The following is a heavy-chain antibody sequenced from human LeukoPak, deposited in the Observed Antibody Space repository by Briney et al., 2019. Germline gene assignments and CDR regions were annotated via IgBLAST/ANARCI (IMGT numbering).Heavy chain of an antibody. Sequence: SETLSLTCTVSGGSISSSSYYWGWIRQPPGKGLEWIGSIYYSGSTYYNPSLKSRVTISVDTSKNQFSLKLSSVTAADTAVYYCARDRASYYDFWSGYYTGIGRFDPWGQGTLVTVSS. J-gene: IGHJ5*02. CDR1: GGSISSSSYY. V-gene: IGHV4-39*02. D-gene: IGHD3-3*01. CDR2: IYYSGST. CDR3: ARDRASYYDFWSGYYTGIGRFDP.